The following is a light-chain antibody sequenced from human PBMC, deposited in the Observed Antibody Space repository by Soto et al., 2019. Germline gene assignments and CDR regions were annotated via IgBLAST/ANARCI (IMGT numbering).Light chain of an antibody. CDR3: QQYNNWPGT. Sequence: EIVLTQSPGTLSASPGKRATLSCRASQSVSSKLAWYQQKPGQAPRLLFYGASTGATGIPARFSGSGSETEFTLSISSLQSEDFAVYYCQQYNNWPGTFGQGTKVEIK. V-gene: IGKV3-15*01. CDR2: GAS. J-gene: IGKJ1*01. CDR1: QSVSSK.